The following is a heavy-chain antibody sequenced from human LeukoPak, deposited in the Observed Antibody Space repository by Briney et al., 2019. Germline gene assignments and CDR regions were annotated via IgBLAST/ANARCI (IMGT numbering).Heavy chain of an antibody. D-gene: IGHD7-27*01. V-gene: IGHV3-7*03. CDR1: GFTFSTFW. Sequence: GGSLRLSCADSGFTFSTFWMTWVRQTPEKGLEWLANINQDGSEWNYADSVKGRFTISRDNGKKSLFLQMSSLRAEDTAVYFCARETPGAGHFDYWGQGSLVTVSS. CDR2: INQDGSEW. J-gene: IGHJ4*02. CDR3: ARETPGAGHFDY.